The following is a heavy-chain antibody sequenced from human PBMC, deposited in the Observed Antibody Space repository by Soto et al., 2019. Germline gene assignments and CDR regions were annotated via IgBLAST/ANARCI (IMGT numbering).Heavy chain of an antibody. V-gene: IGHV5-51*01. J-gene: IGHJ6*02. Sequence: PGESLKISCKGSGYSFTSCWIGWVRQMPGKGLEWMGIIYPGDSDTRYSPSFQGQVTISADKSISTAYLQWSSLKASDTAMYYCARYGCSSTSCYPDYYGMDVWGQGXTVTVSS. CDR3: ARYGCSSTSCYPDYYGMDV. CDR2: IYPGDSDT. CDR1: GYSFTSCW. D-gene: IGHD2-2*01.